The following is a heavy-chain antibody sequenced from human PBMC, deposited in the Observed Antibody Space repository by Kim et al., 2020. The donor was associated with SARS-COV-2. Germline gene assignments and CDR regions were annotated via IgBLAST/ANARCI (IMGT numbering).Heavy chain of an antibody. CDR3: AIYWGPGY. Sequence: GGSLRLSCAASGFTFSSHWMHWVSQPPGKGLVWVSRINSDGSNTNYADSVKGRFTISRDNAKNTLYLQMNSLRAEDTAVYYCAIYWGPGYWGQGTLVTVSS. CDR1: GFTFSSHW. V-gene: IGHV3-74*01. CDR2: INSDGSNT. J-gene: IGHJ4*02. D-gene: IGHD2-21*01.